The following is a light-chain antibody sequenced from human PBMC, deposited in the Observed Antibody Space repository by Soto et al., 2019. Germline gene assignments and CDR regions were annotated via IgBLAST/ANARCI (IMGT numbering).Light chain of an antibody. Sequence: IQVTQSPSSLSASIGDTVTISCRASQGIATGLAWYQQKPGAPXKLLIYDASTLERGIPSRLSGRGSGKHFILTINNLQPEDFATYYWQQFNSLFGQGTRLEIK. CDR2: DAS. CDR3: QQFNSL. J-gene: IGKJ5*01. V-gene: IGKV1-13*02. CDR1: QGIATG.